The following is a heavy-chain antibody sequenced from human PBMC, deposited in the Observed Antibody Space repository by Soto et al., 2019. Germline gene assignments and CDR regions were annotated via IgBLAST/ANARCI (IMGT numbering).Heavy chain of an antibody. CDR2: IYYSGST. CDR1: GGSISSSSYY. V-gene: IGHV4-39*01. Sequence: SETLSLTCTVSGGSISSSSYYWGWIRQPPGKGLEWIGSIYYSGSTYYNPSLKSRVTISVDTSKNQFSLKLSSVTAADTAVYYCARNANYGGNSDYWGQGTLVTVPQ. CDR3: ARNANYGGNSDY. D-gene: IGHD4-17*01. J-gene: IGHJ4*02.